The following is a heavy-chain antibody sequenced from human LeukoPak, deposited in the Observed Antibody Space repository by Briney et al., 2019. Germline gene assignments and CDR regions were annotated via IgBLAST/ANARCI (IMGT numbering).Heavy chain of an antibody. V-gene: IGHV4-31*03. CDR3: ARDTIAAAGTNWFDP. Sequence: SETLSLTCTVSGGSISSGGYYWSWIRQHPGKGLEWIGYIYYSGSTYYNPSLKSRVTISVDTSKNQFSLKLSSVTAADTAVYYCARDTIAAAGTNWFDPWGRGTLVTVSS. D-gene: IGHD6-13*01. CDR1: GGSISSGGYY. CDR2: IYYSGST. J-gene: IGHJ5*02.